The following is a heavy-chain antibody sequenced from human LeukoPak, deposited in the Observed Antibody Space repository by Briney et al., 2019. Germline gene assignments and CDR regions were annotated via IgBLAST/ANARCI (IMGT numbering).Heavy chain of an antibody. CDR3: VGYSSGWFDY. Sequence: SETPSLTCTVPGGSLSSSSYYWGWVRQPPGKGLEWIGRIYYSGSTYYNPSLMSRVTISVDTSKNQFSLKLSSVTAADTAVYYCVGYSSGWFDYWGQGTLVTVSS. CDR1: GGSLSSSSYY. CDR2: IYYSGST. V-gene: IGHV4-39*05. J-gene: IGHJ4*02. D-gene: IGHD6-19*01.